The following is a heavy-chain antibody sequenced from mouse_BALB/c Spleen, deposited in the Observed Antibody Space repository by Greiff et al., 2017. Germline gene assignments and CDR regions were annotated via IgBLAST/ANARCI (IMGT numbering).Heavy chain of an antibody. CDR3: ARGITTVFDY. J-gene: IGHJ2*01. Sequence: VQLKESGAELVKPGASVKLSCTASGFNIKDTYMHWVKQRPEQGLEWIGRIDPANGNTKYDPKFQGKATITADTSSNTAYLQLSSLTSEDTAVYYCARGITTVFDYWGQGTTLTVSS. CDR2: IDPANGNT. D-gene: IGHD2-4*01. V-gene: IGHV14-3*02. CDR1: GFNIKDTY.